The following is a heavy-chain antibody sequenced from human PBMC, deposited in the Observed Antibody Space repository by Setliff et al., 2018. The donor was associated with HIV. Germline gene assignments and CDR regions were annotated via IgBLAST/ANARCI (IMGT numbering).Heavy chain of an antibody. Sequence: GSLRLSCAASGFTFSHYWMHWVRQAPGKGLVWVSRMNHDGGTTTYADSVKGRFTISRDNAKNTLYLQMNSRRAEDTAVYYCARLRRGGYYIRGYYYYMDVWGKGTTVTVSS. CDR2: MNHDGGTT. D-gene: IGHD3-3*01. V-gene: IGHV3-74*03. CDR1: GFTFSHYW. J-gene: IGHJ6*03. CDR3: ARLRRGGYYIRGYYYYMDV.